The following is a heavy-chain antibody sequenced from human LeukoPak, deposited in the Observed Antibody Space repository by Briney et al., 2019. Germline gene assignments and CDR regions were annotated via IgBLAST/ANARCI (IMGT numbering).Heavy chain of an antibody. D-gene: IGHD4-11*01. CDR2: ISGGGGST. CDR1: GFTFSSYA. Sequence: GGSLRLSCAASGFTFSSYAMIWVRQAPGKGLEWVSTISGGGGSTFYADSVKGRFTIFRVNSKNTLYLQMNSLRAEDTAIYYCAKDMSDYTNFPDVWGQGTTVTVSS. V-gene: IGHV3-23*01. CDR3: AKDMSDYTNFPDV. J-gene: IGHJ6*02.